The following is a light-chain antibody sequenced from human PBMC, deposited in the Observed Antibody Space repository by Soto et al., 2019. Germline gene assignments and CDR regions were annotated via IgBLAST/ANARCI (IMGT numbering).Light chain of an antibody. V-gene: IGKV3-15*01. CDR2: DVS. J-gene: IGKJ5*01. Sequence: VMTQSQATLSVSPGERATLSCRAGQGVTTNFAWYQQKSGQSPRLLIYDVSIRATGVPARFSATGSETDFTLTISGLQSEDSAVYFCQQYNNWPFSFAQGTRLAIK. CDR3: QQYNNWPFS. CDR1: QGVTTN.